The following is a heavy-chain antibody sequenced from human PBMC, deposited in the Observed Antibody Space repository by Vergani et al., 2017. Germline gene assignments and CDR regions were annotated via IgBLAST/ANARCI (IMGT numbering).Heavy chain of an antibody. CDR3: ARDLVVGATYYYYGMDV. CDR2: INPNSGGT. Sequence: QVQLVQSGAEVKKPGASVKVSCKASGYTFTGYYMHWVRQPPGQGLEWMGWINPNSGGTNYAQKFQGRVTMTRDTSISTAYMELSRLRSDGTAVYYCARDLVVGATYYYYGMDVWGQGTTVTVSS. D-gene: IGHD1-26*01. V-gene: IGHV1-2*02. J-gene: IGHJ6*02. CDR1: GYTFTGYY.